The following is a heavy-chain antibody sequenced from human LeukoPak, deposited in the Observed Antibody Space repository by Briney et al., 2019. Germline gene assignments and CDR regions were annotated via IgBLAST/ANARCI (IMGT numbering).Heavy chain of an antibody. D-gene: IGHD6-6*01. CDR2: IHYSGST. CDR1: GGSISSHY. J-gene: IGHJ3*02. V-gene: IGHV4-59*11. Sequence: SETLSLTCTVSGGSISSHYWSWIRQPPGKGLEWVGYIHYSGSTNYNPSLKSRVTISADTSKNQFSLKLSSVTAADTAVYYCARLDYSRSSSAFDIWGQGTMVTVSS. CDR3: ARLDYSRSSSAFDI.